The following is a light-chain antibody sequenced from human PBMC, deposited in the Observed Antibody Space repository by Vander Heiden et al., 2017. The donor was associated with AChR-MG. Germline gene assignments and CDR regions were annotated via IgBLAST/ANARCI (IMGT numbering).Light chain of an antibody. CDR2: DAS. CDR3: QQYNRYSGT. J-gene: IGKJ1*01. Sequence: DNQMTQSPPTLSASAGDRVTITCRASQSMSSWLAWYQQKPGKAPRLLIYDASSLESGVPSRFSGSGSGTEFTLTISSLQADDFATYYCQQYNRYSGTFGQGTKVEIK. V-gene: IGKV1-5*01. CDR1: QSMSSW.